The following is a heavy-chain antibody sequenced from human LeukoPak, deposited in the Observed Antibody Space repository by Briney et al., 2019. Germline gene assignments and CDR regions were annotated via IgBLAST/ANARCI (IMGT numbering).Heavy chain of an antibody. CDR2: TYTSGRT. D-gene: IGHD6-13*01. CDR1: GGSISSGSYY. Sequence: PSQTLSLICTVSGGSISSGSYYWSWIRQPAGKGLEWVGRTYTSGRTNYNPSLKSRVTISEDTSKNQFSLKLSSVTAADTAVYYCARQVGKYSSSWYSPFDYWGQGTLVTVSS. CDR3: ARQVGKYSSSWYSPFDY. J-gene: IGHJ4*02. V-gene: IGHV4-61*02.